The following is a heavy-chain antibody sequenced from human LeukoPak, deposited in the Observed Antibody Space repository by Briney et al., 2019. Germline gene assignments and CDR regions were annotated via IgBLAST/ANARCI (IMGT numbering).Heavy chain of an antibody. CDR2: IYSGGST. J-gene: IGHJ5*02. CDR3: ARGFPSRNYYGSGSYYPDWFDP. D-gene: IGHD3-10*01. V-gene: IGHV3-66*01. CDR1: EFSVGSNY. Sequence: PGGSLRLSCAASEFSVGSNYMTWVRQAPGKGLEWVSLIYSGGSTYYADSVKGRFTISRDNSKNTLYLQMNSLRAEDTAVYYCARGFPSRNYYGSGSYYPDWFDPWGQGTLVTVSS.